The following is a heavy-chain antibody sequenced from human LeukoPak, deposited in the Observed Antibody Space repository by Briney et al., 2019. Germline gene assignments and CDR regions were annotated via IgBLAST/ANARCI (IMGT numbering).Heavy chain of an antibody. CDR2: IYYSGSP. D-gene: IGHD4/OR15-4a*01. CDR1: GGSTSSGNYY. Sequence: SETLSLTCTVSGGSTSSGNYYWSWIRQHPGKGLEWIGYIYYSGSPYYNPSLKSRVTISVDTSKNQFSLKLSSVTAADTAMYYCARDQSANYGGYNWFDPWGQGTLVTVSS. V-gene: IGHV4-31*03. J-gene: IGHJ5*02. CDR3: ARDQSANYGGYNWFDP.